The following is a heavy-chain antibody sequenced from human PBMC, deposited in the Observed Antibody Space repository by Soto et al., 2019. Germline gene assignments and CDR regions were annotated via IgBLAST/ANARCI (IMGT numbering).Heavy chain of an antibody. V-gene: IGHV5-51*01. CDR2: MYPGDSDT. J-gene: IGHJ4*02. Sequence: PGESLKISCKGSGYTFTDYWIGWVRQLPGKGLEWLGIMYPGDSDTRYNPSFEGQVIISADKSSTTAYLQWSGLKASDSAIYYCARSLPFFVWLIYGLYFDYWGQGTRVTVSS. CDR3: ARSLPFFVWLIYGLYFDY. D-gene: IGHD3-9*01. CDR1: GYTFTDYW.